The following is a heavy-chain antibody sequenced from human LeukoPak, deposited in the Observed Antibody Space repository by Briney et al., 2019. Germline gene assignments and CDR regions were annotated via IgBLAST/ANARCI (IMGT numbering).Heavy chain of an antibody. J-gene: IGHJ6*02. CDR1: GFTFSSYS. CDR3: ARGYGSGSYYPDYYYYYGMDV. D-gene: IGHD3-10*01. CDR2: ISSSSSYI. V-gene: IGHV3-21*01. Sequence: GRSLRLSCAASGFTFSSYSMNWVRQAPGKGLEWVSSISSSSSYIYYADSVKGRFTISRDNAKNSLYLQMNSLRAEDTAVYYCARGYGSGSYYPDYYYYYGMDVWGQGTTVTVSS.